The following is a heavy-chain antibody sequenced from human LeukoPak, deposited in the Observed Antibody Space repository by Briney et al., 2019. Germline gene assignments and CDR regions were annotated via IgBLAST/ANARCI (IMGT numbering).Heavy chain of an antibody. D-gene: IGHD2-8*01. Sequence: GGSLRLSCAASGFTFSSYAIHWVRQAPGKGLEWVAVISYDGSNKHYADSVKGRFTISRDNSKNTLYLQMNSLRAEDTAVYYCAKDRCSNGIGCYYYYMDVWGKGTTVTISS. V-gene: IGHV3-30*04. CDR2: ISYDGSNK. CDR1: GFTFSSYA. J-gene: IGHJ6*03. CDR3: AKDRCSNGIGCYYYYMDV.